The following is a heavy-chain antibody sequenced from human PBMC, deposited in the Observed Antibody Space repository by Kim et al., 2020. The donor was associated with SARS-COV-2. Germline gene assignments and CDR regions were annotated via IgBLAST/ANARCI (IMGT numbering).Heavy chain of an antibody. D-gene: IGHD3-10*01. Sequence: FQGRVTVTADKSTSTAYMELSSLRSEDTAVYYCARGRITMVRGVNSAFDIWGQGTMVTVSS. V-gene: IGHV1-69*02. CDR3: ARGRITMVRGVNSAFDI. J-gene: IGHJ3*02.